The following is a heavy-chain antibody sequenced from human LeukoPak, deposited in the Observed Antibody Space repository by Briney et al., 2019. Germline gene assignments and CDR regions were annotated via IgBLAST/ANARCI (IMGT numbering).Heavy chain of an antibody. V-gene: IGHV4-34*01. J-gene: IGHJ1*01. Sequence: SETLSLTCGVHGESLNDYYWSWIRQSPGKGLEWIGEITHNGSTTFNPSLESRLTISVDTSKNQFSLKLTSVTAADASVYFCARGFCRGESCYSGEYFQHWGQGTLVTISS. CDR2: ITHNGST. D-gene: IGHD2-15*01. CDR3: ARGFCRGESCYSGEYFQH. CDR1: GESLNDYY.